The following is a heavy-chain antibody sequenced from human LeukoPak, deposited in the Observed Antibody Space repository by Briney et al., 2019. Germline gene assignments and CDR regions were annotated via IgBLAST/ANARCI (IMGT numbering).Heavy chain of an antibody. D-gene: IGHD3-16*01. CDR2: INAGNGNT. V-gene: IGHV1-3*01. CDR3: ARDSGYDYVWGSDY. J-gene: IGHJ4*02. CDR1: GYTFTSYA. Sequence: ASVKVSCKASGYTFTSYAMHWVRQAPGQRLEWMGWINAGNGNTKYSQKFQGRVTITRDTSASTAYMELSGLRSEDTAVYYCARDSGYDYVWGSDYWGQGTLVTVSS.